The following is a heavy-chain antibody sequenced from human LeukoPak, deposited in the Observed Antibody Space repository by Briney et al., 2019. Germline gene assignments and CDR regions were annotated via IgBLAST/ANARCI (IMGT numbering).Heavy chain of an antibody. CDR1: GLPFSNAW. Sequence: NTGGSLRLSCAASGLPFSNAWMSWVRQAPGKGLEWVGRIKSKTDGGTTDYAAPVKGRFTISRDDSKNTLYLQMNSLKTEDTAVYYCTTAFLMVVTAKDYWGQGTLVTVSS. CDR3: TTAFLMVVTAKDY. J-gene: IGHJ4*02. D-gene: IGHD2-21*02. V-gene: IGHV3-15*01. CDR2: IKSKTDGGTT.